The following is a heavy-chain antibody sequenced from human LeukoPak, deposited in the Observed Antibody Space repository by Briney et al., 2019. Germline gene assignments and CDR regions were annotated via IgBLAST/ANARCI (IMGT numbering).Heavy chain of an antibody. Sequence: GESLKISCRGSGYSFTNYWIGWVRQMPGKGLEWMGIIYPGDSDTRYSPSFQGQVTISADKSISTAYLQWSSLKASDTAMYYCARRGFGELQGIDYWGQGTLVTVSS. D-gene: IGHD3-10*01. CDR3: ARRGFGELQGIDY. V-gene: IGHV5-51*01. J-gene: IGHJ4*02. CDR2: IYPGDSDT. CDR1: GYSFTNYW.